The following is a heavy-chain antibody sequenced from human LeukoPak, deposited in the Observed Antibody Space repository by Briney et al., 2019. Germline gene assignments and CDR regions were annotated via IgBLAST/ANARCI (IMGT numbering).Heavy chain of an antibody. Sequence: GGSLRLSCTASGFSFSGHWIHWARQLPGKGLVWVSCISPTGSTTSYADSVKGRFTVSRDNAKNTLYLQVNNLRAEDTAVYYCARGPNSNWSGLDFWGQGTLLTVSS. CDR3: ARGPNSNWSGLDF. CDR1: GFSFSGHW. D-gene: IGHD6-6*01. J-gene: IGHJ4*02. CDR2: ISPTGSTT. V-gene: IGHV3-74*01.